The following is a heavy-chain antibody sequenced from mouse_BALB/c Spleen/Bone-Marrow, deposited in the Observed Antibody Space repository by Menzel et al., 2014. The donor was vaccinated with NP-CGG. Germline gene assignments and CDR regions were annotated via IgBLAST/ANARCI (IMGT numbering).Heavy chain of an antibody. J-gene: IGHJ2*01. CDR3: TKGRSRDFDY. CDR2: INPSNGGT. V-gene: IGHV1S81*02. Sequence: QVQLQQSGAELVKPGASVKLSCKASGYTFTSYYMYWAKQRPGQGLEWIGEINPSNGGTNFNEKFKSRATLTVDESSSTAYMPLSSRTSEDSAVYYCTKGRSRDFDYWGQGTTLTVSS. CDR1: GYTFTSYY.